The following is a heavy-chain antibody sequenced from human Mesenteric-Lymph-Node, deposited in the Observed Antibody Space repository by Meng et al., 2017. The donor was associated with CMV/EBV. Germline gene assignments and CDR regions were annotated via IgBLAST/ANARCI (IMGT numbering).Heavy chain of an antibody. CDR2: VHPSGST. J-gene: IGHJ4*02. V-gene: IGHV4-34*01. CDR3: ARNRFFWSGFDS. CDR1: NGSFSDYY. Sequence: LTCAVYNGSFSDYYWSLIRQSPGQGLEWIGEVHPSGSTNYNASLKSRVTISADTSKSQFSLRLSAVTAADTAVYYCARNRFFWSGFDSWGQGTLVTVSS. D-gene: IGHD3-3*01.